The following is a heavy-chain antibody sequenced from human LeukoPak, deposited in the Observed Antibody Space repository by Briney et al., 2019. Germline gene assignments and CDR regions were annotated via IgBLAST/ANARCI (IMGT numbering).Heavy chain of an antibody. D-gene: IGHD5-12*01. CDR2: ISGSSLTI. CDR3: ARDRTSGYEGTFDY. V-gene: IGHV3-48*01. Sequence: GGSLRLSCVASGFTFSSYAMNWVRQAPGKGLEWVSYISGSSLTIYYADSVKGRFTISRDNAKNSLYLQMNSLRADDTAVYYCARDRTSGYEGTFDYWGQGTLVTASS. J-gene: IGHJ4*02. CDR1: GFTFSSYA.